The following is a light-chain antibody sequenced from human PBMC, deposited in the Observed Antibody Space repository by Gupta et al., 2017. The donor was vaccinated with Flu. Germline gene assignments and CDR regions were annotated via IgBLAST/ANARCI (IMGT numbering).Light chain of an antibody. CDR3: QQFNTYPWT. J-gene: IGKJ1*01. V-gene: IGKV1-5*03. Sequence: DIQMTQSPSTLSASVGDRVTISCRASQSINTWLAWYQQKPGKAPKLLIYKASTLESGVPPRFSGSGSGTDFTPTISSLQPDDFATYFCQQFNTYPWTFGQGTKVEFK. CDR1: QSINTW. CDR2: KAS.